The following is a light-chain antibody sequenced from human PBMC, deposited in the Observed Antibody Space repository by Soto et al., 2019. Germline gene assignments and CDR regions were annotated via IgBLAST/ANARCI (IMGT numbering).Light chain of an antibody. CDR2: DAS. CDR1: QSVSSY. Sequence: EIGMTQSPATLSVSKGERATLSCRASQSVSSYLAWYQQKPGLAPRLLIYDASSRATGIPDRFSGSGSGTDFTLTISRLEPEDFAVYYCQQYGSSPLTFGGGTKVDIK. V-gene: IGKV3D-20*01. J-gene: IGKJ4*01. CDR3: QQYGSSPLT.